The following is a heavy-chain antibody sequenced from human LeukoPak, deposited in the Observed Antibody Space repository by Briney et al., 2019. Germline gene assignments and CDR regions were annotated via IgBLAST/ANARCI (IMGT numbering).Heavy chain of an antibody. J-gene: IGHJ4*02. CDR1: GGSISSSSYY. V-gene: IGHV4-39*01. D-gene: IGHD3-22*01. CDR2: IYYSGST. CDR3: ATHPDYYDSSGN. Sequence: SETLSLTCTVSGGSISSSSYYWGWIRQPPGRGLEWIGSIYYSGSTYYNPSLKSRVTISVDTSKNQFSLKLSSVTAADTAVYYCATHPDYYDSSGNWGQGTLVTVSS.